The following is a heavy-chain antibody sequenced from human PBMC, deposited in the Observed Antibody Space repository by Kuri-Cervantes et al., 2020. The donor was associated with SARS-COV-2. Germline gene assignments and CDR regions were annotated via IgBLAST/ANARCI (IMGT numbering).Heavy chain of an antibody. Sequence: SETLSLTCTVSGGSISSHFWSWIRQPPGKGLEWIGYIFYSGITNYNPSFKSRATISADTSKNQFSLRLSSVTAADTAVYYCARGINDYADYGLDYWGQGTLVTVSS. CDR3: ARGINDYADYGLDY. CDR1: GGSISSHF. CDR2: IFYSGIT. D-gene: IGHD4-17*01. J-gene: IGHJ4*02. V-gene: IGHV4-59*11.